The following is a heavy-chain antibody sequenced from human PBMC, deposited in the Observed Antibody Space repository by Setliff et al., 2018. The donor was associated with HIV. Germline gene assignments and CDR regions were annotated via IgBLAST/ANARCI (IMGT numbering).Heavy chain of an antibody. V-gene: IGHV1-18*01. D-gene: IGHD6-13*01. CDR3: AGARGAGTFDI. J-gene: IGHJ3*02. CDR2: ISVYNGNT. Sequence: ASVKVSCKASGYTFTSYGVYWVRQAPGQGLEWMGWISVYNGNTNYAQSLQGRVTMTTDTSTTTVYMELRSLRSDDTAFYYCAGARGAGTFDIWGQGTSVTVSS. CDR1: GYTFTSYG.